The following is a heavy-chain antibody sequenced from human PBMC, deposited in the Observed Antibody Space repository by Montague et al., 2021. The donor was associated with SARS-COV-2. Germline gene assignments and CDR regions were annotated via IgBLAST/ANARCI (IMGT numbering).Heavy chain of an antibody. CDR1: GFTFSSFT. J-gene: IGHJ5*02. Sequence: SLRLSCAASGFTFSSFTTSWVRLAPGKGLEWVSTISGSGGSTWYADSVKGRFTISRDNSKSTLFLQMNSLRAEDTALYYCKGADNYGSWGRGTLVTVSS. D-gene: IGHD4-17*01. CDR2: ISGSGGST. V-gene: IGHV3-23*01. CDR3: KGADNYGS.